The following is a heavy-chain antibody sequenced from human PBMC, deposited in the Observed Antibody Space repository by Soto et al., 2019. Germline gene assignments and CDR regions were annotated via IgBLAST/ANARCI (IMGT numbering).Heavy chain of an antibody. D-gene: IGHD2-15*01. V-gene: IGHV3-23*01. J-gene: IGHJ6*02. CDR3: AKGLYCSGGSCYIPLYYYYGMDV. Sequence: GGSLRLSCAASGFTFSSYAMRWVRQAPGKGLEWVSAISGSGGSTYYADSVKGRFTISRDNSKNTLYLQMNSLRAEDTAVYYCAKGLYCSGGSCYIPLYYYYGMDVWGQGTTVTVSS. CDR1: GFTFSSYA. CDR2: ISGSGGST.